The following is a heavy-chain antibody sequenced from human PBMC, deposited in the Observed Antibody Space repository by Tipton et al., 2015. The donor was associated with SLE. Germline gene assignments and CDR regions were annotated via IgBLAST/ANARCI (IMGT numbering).Heavy chain of an antibody. CDR1: GGSLSGGDYY. V-gene: IGHV4-30-4*01. J-gene: IGHJ1*01. CDR2: IYHSGNT. Sequence: TLSLTCTVSGGSLSGGDYYWGWIRQPPGKGLAWIGFIYHSGNTFYNPSLESRLTMSVDTSKNQFSLTLTSVTAADTAVYYCAREVEGYFHHWGQGTLVTVSS. CDR3: AREVEGYFHH.